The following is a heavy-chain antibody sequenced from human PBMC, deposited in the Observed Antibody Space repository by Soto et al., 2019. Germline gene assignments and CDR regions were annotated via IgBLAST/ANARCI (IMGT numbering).Heavy chain of an antibody. D-gene: IGHD4-17*01. CDR1: GFTFSSYG. Sequence: QVQLVESGGGVVQPGRSLRLSCAASGFTFSSYGMHWVRQAPGKGLEWVAVISYDGNNKYYADSVKGRCTISRDNFKNTLYLQMDSLRAEDTAMYYCAKDHLETTVTTPSYWGQGTLVTVSS. J-gene: IGHJ4*02. CDR2: ISYDGNNK. V-gene: IGHV3-30*18. CDR3: AKDHLETTVTTPSY.